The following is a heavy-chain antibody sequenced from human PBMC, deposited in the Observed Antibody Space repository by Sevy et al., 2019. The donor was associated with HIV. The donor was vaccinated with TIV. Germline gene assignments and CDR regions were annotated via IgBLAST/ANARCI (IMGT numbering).Heavy chain of an antibody. CDR1: GFTFSSYS. CDR3: ARDRKGEYSAYDGAGYFGMDV. V-gene: IGHV3-21*01. Sequence: GGSLRLSCAASGFTFSSYSMNWIRQAPGKGLEWVSSVSSLSNYIYYEDSVKGRFTISRDNAKNSLYLQMNNLRVEDTAVYYCARDRKGEYSAYDGAGYFGMDVWGQRITVTVSS. CDR2: VSSLSNYI. D-gene: IGHD5-12*01. J-gene: IGHJ6*02.